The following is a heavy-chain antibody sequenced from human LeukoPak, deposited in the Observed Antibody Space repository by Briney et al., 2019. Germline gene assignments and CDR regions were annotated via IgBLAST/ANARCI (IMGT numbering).Heavy chain of an antibody. Sequence: GESLKISCKGSGYSFTSYWIGWVRQMPGKGLERMGIIYPGDSDTRYSPSFQGQVTISADKSISTAYLQWSSLKASDTAMYYCARFQYDSSGYLPHDAFDIWGQGTMVTVSS. CDR1: GYSFTSYW. CDR3: ARFQYDSSGYLPHDAFDI. D-gene: IGHD3-22*01. V-gene: IGHV5-51*01. J-gene: IGHJ3*02. CDR2: IYPGDSDT.